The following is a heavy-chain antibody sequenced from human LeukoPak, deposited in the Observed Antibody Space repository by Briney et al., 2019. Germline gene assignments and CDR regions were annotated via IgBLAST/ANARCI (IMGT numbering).Heavy chain of an antibody. J-gene: IGHJ4*02. D-gene: IGHD4-17*01. CDR1: GFTFSSYW. Sequence: GGSLRLSCAASGFTFSSYWMQWVRQAPGKGLEWVSGINWNGGSTGYADSVKGRFTISRDNAKNSLYLQMNSLRAEDTALYYCTRGYLRGPIDFWGQGTLASVSS. CDR3: TRGYLRGPIDF. CDR2: INWNGGST. V-gene: IGHV3-20*04.